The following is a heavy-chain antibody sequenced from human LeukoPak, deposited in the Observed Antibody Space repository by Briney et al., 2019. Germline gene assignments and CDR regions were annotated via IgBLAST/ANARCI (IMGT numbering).Heavy chain of an antibody. Sequence: SETLSLTCTVSGGSISSSSYYWGWLRQPPGKGLEWIGSIYYSGSTYYNPSLKSRVTISVDTSKNQFSLKLSSVTAADTAVYYCARHRITIFGVVTVFDYWGQGTLVTVSS. D-gene: IGHD3-3*01. CDR2: IYYSGST. CDR1: GGSISSSSYY. V-gene: IGHV4-39*01. CDR3: ARHRITIFGVVTVFDY. J-gene: IGHJ4*02.